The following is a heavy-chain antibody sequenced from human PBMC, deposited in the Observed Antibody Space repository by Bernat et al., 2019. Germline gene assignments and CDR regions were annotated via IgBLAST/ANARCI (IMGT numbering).Heavy chain of an antibody. Sequence: EVQLLESGGGLVQPGGSLRVSCAASGFTFSSYAMTWVRQAPGKGPEWVSTISDGSITTYYADSVKGRFTISRDNSKNTLYLQMNSLRAEDTAVYYCAKFDSSGWYRVIQGDGFDIWGQGTMVTVSS. CDR2: ISDGSITT. V-gene: IGHV3-23*01. J-gene: IGHJ3*02. D-gene: IGHD6-19*01. CDR3: AKFDSSGWYRVIQGDGFDI. CDR1: GFTFSSYA.